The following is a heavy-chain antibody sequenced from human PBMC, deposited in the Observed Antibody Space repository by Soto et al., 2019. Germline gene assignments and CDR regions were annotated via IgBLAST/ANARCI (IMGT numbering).Heavy chain of an antibody. D-gene: IGHD5-18*01. CDR2: IIPMFGTE. V-gene: IGHV1-69*12. CDR1: GGTFSTYA. J-gene: IGHJ4*02. CDR3: ASGIQLWLRRINNGYSG. Sequence: QVQLVQSGAEVKKPESSVKVSCKAPGGTFSTYAISWVRQAPGQGLEWMGGIIPMFGTENYAQRFQDRVTISADESTNTVYMELSSLRSEETAVYFCASGIQLWLRRINNGYSGWGQGTMVTVSS.